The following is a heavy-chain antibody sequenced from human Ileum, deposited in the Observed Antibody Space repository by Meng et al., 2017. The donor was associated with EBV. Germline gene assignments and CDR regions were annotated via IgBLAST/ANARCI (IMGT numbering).Heavy chain of an antibody. CDR3: ATDPTGGEDHQRV. V-gene: IGHV4-4*01. Sequence: VWLPAQVHGLGKPAGTASATCSFAVASVSCSIWWSDCRQCTGKAPEWIGKLYHGGTNIYSTTLKSSVTMSVAISKYKFNLKLTFMPAADTAAYSCATDPTGGEDHQRVWGQGTLVTVSS. J-gene: IGHJ4*02. D-gene: IGHD2-8*02. CDR1: VASVSCSIW. CDR2: LYHGGTN.